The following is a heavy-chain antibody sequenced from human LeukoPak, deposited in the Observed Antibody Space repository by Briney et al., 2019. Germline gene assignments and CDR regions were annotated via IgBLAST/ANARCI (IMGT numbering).Heavy chain of an antibody. CDR3: SRGYSYGREYYFDY. D-gene: IGHD5-18*01. CDR2: IRSKPYGGTA. J-gene: IGHJ4*02. Sequence: AGGSLRLSCTTSGFTFGDYAINWVRQVPGKGLEWVSFIRSKPYGGTAEYAASVKGRFTISRDDSKSIAYLQMNSLKTEDTAVYYCSRGYSYGREYYFDYWGQGTLVTVSS. V-gene: IGHV3-49*04. CDR1: GFTFGDYA.